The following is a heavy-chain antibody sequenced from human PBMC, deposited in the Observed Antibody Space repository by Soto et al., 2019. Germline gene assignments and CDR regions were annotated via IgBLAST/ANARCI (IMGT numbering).Heavy chain of an antibody. CDR1: GGSISSYY. CDR2: IYYSGST. CDR3: ARYGVVAAPWYYDSSGYYYGYFDY. Sequence: SETLSLTCTVSGGSISSYYWSWIRQPPGKGLEWIGYIYYSGSTNYNPSHKSRVTISVDTSKNQFSLKLSSVTAADTAVYYCARYGVVAAPWYYDSSGYYYGYFDYWGQGTLVTVS. J-gene: IGHJ4*02. D-gene: IGHD3-22*01. V-gene: IGHV4-59*08.